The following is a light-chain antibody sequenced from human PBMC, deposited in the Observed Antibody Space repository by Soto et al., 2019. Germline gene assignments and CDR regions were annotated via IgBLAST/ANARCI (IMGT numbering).Light chain of an antibody. V-gene: IGKV3-11*01. Sequence: EIVLKQSPATLSLSPGERATLSCSASQSVSSYLAWYQQKSGQDPRLLIYGASHSAAGIPARFSGSGSGTDFPLTISSLEPEYVAVYDYEKRRNRLGYTFGQGTKLEIK. CDR1: QSVSSY. CDR3: EKRRNRLGYT. CDR2: GAS. J-gene: IGKJ2*01.